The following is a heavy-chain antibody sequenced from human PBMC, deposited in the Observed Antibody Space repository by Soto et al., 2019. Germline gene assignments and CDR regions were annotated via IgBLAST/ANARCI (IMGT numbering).Heavy chain of an antibody. J-gene: IGHJ4*02. Sequence: EVQLVESGGGLVKPGGSLRLSCAASGFTFSSYSMNWVRQAPGKGLEWVSSISSSSSYIYYADSVKGRFTISRDNAKNSLDLQMNSLRAEDTAVYYGARDQPGYSYGYGLGYWGQGTLVTVSS. CDR2: ISSSSSYI. V-gene: IGHV3-21*01. CDR1: GFTFSSYS. D-gene: IGHD5-18*01. CDR3: ARDQPGYSYGYGLGY.